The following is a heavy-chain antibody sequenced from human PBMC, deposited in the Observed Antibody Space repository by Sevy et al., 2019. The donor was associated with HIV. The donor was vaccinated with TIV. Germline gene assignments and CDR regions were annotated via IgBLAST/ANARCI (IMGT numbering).Heavy chain of an antibody. J-gene: IGHJ4*02. CDR3: AGENAWGRGYS. V-gene: IGHV4-59*08. D-gene: IGHD1-26*01. CDR2: IYYNGHI. CDR1: GGSITSLY. Sequence: SETLSLICTVSGGSITSLYWNWIRQPPGKGLEWIANIYYNGHINYNPSLKSRVTLSLDTSKNQFSLRLSSVTAADMAMYYCAGENAWGRGYSWGQGTLVTVSS.